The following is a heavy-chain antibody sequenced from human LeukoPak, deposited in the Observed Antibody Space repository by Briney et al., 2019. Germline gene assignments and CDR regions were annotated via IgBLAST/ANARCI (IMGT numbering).Heavy chain of an antibody. Sequence: SETLSLTCTVSGGSISSSSYYWGWIRQPPGKGLEWIGSIYYSGSTYYNPSLKSRVTISVDTSKNQFSLKLGSVTAADTSVYYCVRSGGSSWSDFDYWGQGTLVTVSS. D-gene: IGHD6-13*01. CDR1: GGSISSSSYY. V-gene: IGHV4-39*01. CDR3: VRSGGSSWSDFDY. CDR2: IYYSGST. J-gene: IGHJ4*02.